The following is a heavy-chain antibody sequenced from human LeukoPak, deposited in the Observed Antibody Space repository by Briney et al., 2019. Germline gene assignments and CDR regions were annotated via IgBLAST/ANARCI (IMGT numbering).Heavy chain of an antibody. D-gene: IGHD7-27*01. CDR1: GGSISSYY. CDR3: ARRRGDPFDY. Sequence: PSETLSLTCTVSGGSISSYYWSWIRQPPGKGLEWIGYIYTSGSTNYNPSLKSRVTISVDTSKNQFSLKLSSVTAADTAVYYCARRRGDPFDYWGQGTLVTVPS. V-gene: IGHV4-4*09. J-gene: IGHJ4*02. CDR2: IYTSGST.